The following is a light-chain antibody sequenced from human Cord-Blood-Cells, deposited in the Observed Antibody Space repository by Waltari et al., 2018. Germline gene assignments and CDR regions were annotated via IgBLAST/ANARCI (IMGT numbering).Light chain of an antibody. V-gene: IGLV2-23*01. CDR2: EGS. CDR3: CSYAGSSTWV. CDR1: SSDVGSSNL. Sequence: QSALPQPASVSGSPGQSITISCTGTSSDVGSSNLVSWYQQHPGKAPKLMIYEGSTRPSGVSNRFSGSKSGNTASLTISGLQAEDEADYYCCSYAGSSTWVFGGGTKLTVL. J-gene: IGLJ3*02.